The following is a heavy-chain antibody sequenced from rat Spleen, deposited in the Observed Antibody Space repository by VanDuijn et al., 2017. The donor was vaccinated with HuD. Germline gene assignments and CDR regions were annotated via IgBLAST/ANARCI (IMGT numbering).Heavy chain of an antibody. CDR2: ISTDGGST. CDR1: GFTFSSFW. Sequence: EVQLVETGGGLVQPGRSLKLSCVTSGFTFSSFWMYWIRQAPGKGLEWVSSISTDGGSTYYPDSVKGRFIMSRDNAENTVYLQMNSLRSEDTATYYCVKDRDGGYAMDAWGQGVMVTVSS. D-gene: IGHD1-11*01. V-gene: IGHV5-58*01. J-gene: IGHJ2*01. CDR3: VKDRDGGYAMDA.